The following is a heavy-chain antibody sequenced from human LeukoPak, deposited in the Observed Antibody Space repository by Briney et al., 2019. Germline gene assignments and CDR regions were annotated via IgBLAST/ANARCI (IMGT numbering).Heavy chain of an antibody. V-gene: IGHV3-30-3*01. Sequence: GGSLRLSCAASGFIFNNYALHWVRQAPGKGLERVTVISYDGNNKYYADSVTGRFTISRDNSKNTLYLQMNSLRAEDTAFYYCARSSPIMITFGGVVNFDYWGQGTLVTVSS. CDR1: GFIFNNYA. CDR3: ARSSPIMITFGGVVNFDY. J-gene: IGHJ4*02. D-gene: IGHD3-16*01. CDR2: ISYDGNNK.